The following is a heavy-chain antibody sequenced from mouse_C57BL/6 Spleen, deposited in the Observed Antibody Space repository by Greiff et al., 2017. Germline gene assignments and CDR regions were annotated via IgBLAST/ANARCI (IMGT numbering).Heavy chain of an antibody. D-gene: IGHD5-2*01. CDR2: IYPSDSET. V-gene: IGHV1-61*01. CDR1: GYTFTSYW. Sequence: QVQLQQPGAELVRPGSSVKLSCKASGYTFTSYWMDWVKQRPGQGLEWIGNIYPSDSETHYNQKFKDKATLTVDKSSSTAYMQLSSLTSEDSAVYYCARMRNIDYYAMDYWGQGTSVTVSS. CDR3: ARMRNIDYYAMDY. J-gene: IGHJ4*01.